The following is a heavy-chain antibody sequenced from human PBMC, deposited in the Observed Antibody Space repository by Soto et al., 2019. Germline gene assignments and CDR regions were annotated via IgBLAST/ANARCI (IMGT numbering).Heavy chain of an antibody. Sequence: EVQLVESGGGLVQPGGSLRLSCAASGFTFSSYSMNWVRQAPGKGLEWVSYISSSSSTIYYADSVKGRFTISRDNSKNTLYLQMNSLRAEDTAVYYCARFGDSREERSDYYYGMDVWGQGTTVTVSS. J-gene: IGHJ6*02. CDR1: GFTFSSYS. D-gene: IGHD3-16*01. CDR3: ARFGDSREERSDYYYGMDV. V-gene: IGHV3-48*01. CDR2: ISSSSSTI.